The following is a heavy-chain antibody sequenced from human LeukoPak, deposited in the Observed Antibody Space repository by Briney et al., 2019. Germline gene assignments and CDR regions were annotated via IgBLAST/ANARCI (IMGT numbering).Heavy chain of an antibody. CDR1: GFTFSNAW. D-gene: IGHD4-17*01. J-gene: IGHJ4*02. CDR2: IYSGGST. V-gene: IGHV3-53*01. Sequence: GGSLRLSCAASGFTFSNAWMSWVRQAPGKGLEWVSVIYSGGSTYYVDSVKGRFTISRDNSKNTLYLQMNSLRAEDTAVYYCARLGYGDHHWGQGTLVTVSS. CDR3: ARLGYGDHH.